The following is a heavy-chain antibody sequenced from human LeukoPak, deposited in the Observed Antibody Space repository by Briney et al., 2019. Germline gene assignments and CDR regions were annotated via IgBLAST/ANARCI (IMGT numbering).Heavy chain of an antibody. CDR3: TGAPTVTTIGWFDP. CDR1: GFTFGDYA. V-gene: IGHV3-49*03. CDR2: IRSKAYGGTT. D-gene: IGHD4-17*01. Sequence: GGSLRLSCTASGFTFGDYAMSWFRQAPGKGLEWVGFIRSKAYGGTTEYAASVKGRFTISRDDSKSIAYLQMNSLKTEDTAVYYCTGAPTVTTIGWFDPWGQGTLVTVSS. J-gene: IGHJ5*02.